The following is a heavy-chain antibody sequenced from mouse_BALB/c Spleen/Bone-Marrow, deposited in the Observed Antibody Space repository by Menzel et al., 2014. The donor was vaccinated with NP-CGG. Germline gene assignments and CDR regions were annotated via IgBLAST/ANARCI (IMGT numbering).Heavy chain of an antibody. CDR3: ATHYYGRFDY. V-gene: IGHV5-12-1*01. CDR2: ISSGGGST. D-gene: IGHD1-2*01. J-gene: IGHJ2*01. CDR1: GFGFSSSD. Sequence: EVMLVESGGGLVKPGGSLKLSCAASGFGFSSSDMSWVRQTPEKRLEWVACISSGGGSTYYPDTVKGRFTISRDNAKNTLYLQMSSLKSEDTAMYYCATHYYGRFDYWGQGTTLTVSS.